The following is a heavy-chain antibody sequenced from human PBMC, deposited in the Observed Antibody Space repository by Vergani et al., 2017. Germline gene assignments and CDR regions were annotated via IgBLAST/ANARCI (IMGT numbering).Heavy chain of an antibody. CDR1: GFTFSRFA. V-gene: IGHV3-30*02. J-gene: IGHJ4*02. CDR2: IRYDGSDR. CDR3: ARLGLTASRREAPVFDY. Sequence: QVQLVESGGGVVQPGGSLRLSCAASGFTFSRFAMHWVRQAPGRGLEWVTFIRYDGSDRYYADSVKGRFTISRDNSKNTLYLQMNSLRAEDTAVYFCARLGLTASRREAPVFDYWGQGTLVTVSS. D-gene: IGHD6-13*01.